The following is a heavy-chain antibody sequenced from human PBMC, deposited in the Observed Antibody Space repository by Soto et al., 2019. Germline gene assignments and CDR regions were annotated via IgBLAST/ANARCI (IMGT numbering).Heavy chain of an antibody. Sequence: QVHLVQSGAEVKKPGSSVKVSCRASGGTFSTYTISWVRQVPGQGLEWMGKIIPIVGGADYAQEFQGRVTITADNSTSTAYMVLSSLRSEDTALYFCARDKGYGELDHWGQGTLVTVSS. J-gene: IGHJ4*02. CDR2: IIPIVGGA. D-gene: IGHD4-17*01. CDR3: ARDKGYGELDH. V-gene: IGHV1-69*08. CDR1: GGTFSTYT.